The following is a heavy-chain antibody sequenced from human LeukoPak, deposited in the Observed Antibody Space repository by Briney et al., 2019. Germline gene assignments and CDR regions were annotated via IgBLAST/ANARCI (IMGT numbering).Heavy chain of an antibody. D-gene: IGHD3-22*01. CDR3: ARGVGYYDSSGYLKLKFDY. CDR2: INHSGST. V-gene: IGHV4-34*01. Sequence: SETLSLTCAAYGGSFSGYYWSWIRQPPGKGLEWIGEINHSGSTNYNPSLKSRVTISVDTSKNQFSLKLSSVTAADTAVYYCARGVGYYDSSGYLKLKFDYWGQGTLVTVSS. CDR1: GGSFSGYY. J-gene: IGHJ4*02.